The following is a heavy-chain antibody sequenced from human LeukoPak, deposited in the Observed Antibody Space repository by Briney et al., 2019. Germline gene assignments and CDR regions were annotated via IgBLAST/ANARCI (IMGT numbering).Heavy chain of an antibody. D-gene: IGHD3-22*01. CDR1: GLTFSRYG. CDR3: AREPSYYDSSGYAFDY. J-gene: IGHJ4*02. V-gene: IGHV3-23*01. CDR2: ISGSAGSA. Sequence: VQPGGSLRLSCVASGLTFSRYGISWVRQAPGKGLEWVSSISGSAGSAYYADSMKGRFSISRDNSKNTLYLQMNSLRVEDTAVYYCAREPSYYDSSGYAFDYWGQGTLVTVSS.